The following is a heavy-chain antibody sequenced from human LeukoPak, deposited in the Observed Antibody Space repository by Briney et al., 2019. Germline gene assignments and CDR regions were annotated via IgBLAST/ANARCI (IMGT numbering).Heavy chain of an antibody. CDR2: ISSSGSTI. J-gene: IGHJ4*02. V-gene: IGHV3-11*01. CDR3: AKDGREGIPLYYFDY. Sequence: GGSLRLSCAASGFTFSDYYMSWIRQAPGKGLEWVSYISSSGSTIYYADSVKGRFTISRDNAKNSLYLQMNSLRAEDTALYYCAKDGREGIPLYYFDYWGRGTLVTVSS. CDR1: GFTFSDYY. D-gene: IGHD2-15*01.